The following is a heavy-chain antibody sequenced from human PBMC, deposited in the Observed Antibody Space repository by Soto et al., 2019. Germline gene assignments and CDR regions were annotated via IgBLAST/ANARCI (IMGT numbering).Heavy chain of an antibody. V-gene: IGHV3-23*01. D-gene: IGHD2-21*02. CDR3: AKFYGGNSAHTYTIDP. CDR1: GFTFSTYA. J-gene: IGHJ5*02. CDR2: ISSSGGST. Sequence: EVQLLESGGGLVQPGGSLRLSCAASGFTFSTYAMSWVRQAPGKGLEWVSTISSSGGSTHYADSVKGRFTISRDNSKKTMYRQRDSVRAEDTAVYYCAKFYGGNSAHTYTIDPWGQGTMVTVSS.